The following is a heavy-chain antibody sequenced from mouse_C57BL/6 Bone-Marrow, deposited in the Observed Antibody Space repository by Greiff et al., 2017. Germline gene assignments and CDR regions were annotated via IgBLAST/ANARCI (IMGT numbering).Heavy chain of an antibody. J-gene: IGHJ2*01. V-gene: IGHV1-54*01. CDR1: GHAFTNYL. CDR3: ARAALSVFDY. CDR2: FSPGSGGT. Sequence: VQLQQSVAELLRLGTSVMLSCKASGHAFTNYLIEWVKQRPGQGLGWIGVFSPGSGGTNYNEKSKGKATLTADKSSSTAYMQLSSLTSEDSAVYFCARAALSVFDYWGQGTTLTVSS.